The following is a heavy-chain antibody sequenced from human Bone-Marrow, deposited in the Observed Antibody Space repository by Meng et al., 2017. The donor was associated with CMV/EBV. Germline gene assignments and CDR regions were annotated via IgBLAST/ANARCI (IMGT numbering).Heavy chain of an antibody. CDR1: GYTFTSYH. J-gene: IGHJ6*02. CDR3: ARDREQIPTPYYNCGMDV. CDR2: INPNSGGP. V-gene: IGHV1-2*02. D-gene: IGHD1-26*01. Sequence: AAVNVSCKASGYTFTSYHMHWVRQAPGQGLEWMGWINPNSGGPNYAQKFQGRVNMTRDTSISTAYMELSRLRSDDTAVYYCARDREQIPTPYYNCGMDVWGQGTTVTVYS.